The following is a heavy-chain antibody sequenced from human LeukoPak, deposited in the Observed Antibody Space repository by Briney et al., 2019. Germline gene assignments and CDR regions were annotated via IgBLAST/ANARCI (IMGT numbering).Heavy chain of an antibody. Sequence: SVKVSCKASGGTFSSYAISWVRQAPGQGLEWMGGIIPIFGTANYAQKFQGRVTITTDESTSTAYMELSSLRSEDTAVYYCARENYDFWSGYFNYFDYWGQGTLVTVSS. V-gene: IGHV1-69*05. D-gene: IGHD3-3*01. CDR3: ARENYDFWSGYFNYFDY. J-gene: IGHJ4*02. CDR1: GGTFSSYA. CDR2: IIPIFGTA.